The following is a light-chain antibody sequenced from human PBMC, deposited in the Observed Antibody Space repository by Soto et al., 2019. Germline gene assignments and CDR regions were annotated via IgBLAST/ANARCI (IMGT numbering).Light chain of an antibody. CDR2: DAS. V-gene: IGKV3-15*01. Sequence: EVVMTQSPATLSVSPGERATLSCRANQPIGTNLGWYQQKPGQAPRLLIYDASIRDTGIPARFSGSGSGTEFTLTISSLQSEDFAVYYCQHYDRWPPTFGQGTRVEIK. CDR3: QHYDRWPPT. J-gene: IGKJ1*01. CDR1: QPIGTN.